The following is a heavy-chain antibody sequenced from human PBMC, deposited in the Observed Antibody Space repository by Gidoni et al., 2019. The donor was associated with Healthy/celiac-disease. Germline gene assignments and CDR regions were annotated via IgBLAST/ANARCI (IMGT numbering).Heavy chain of an antibody. J-gene: IGHJ4*02. CDR1: GFTFSSYA. Sequence: QVQLVESGGGVVQPGRSLRLSCAASGFTFSSYAMHWVRQAPGKGLEWVAVISYDGSNKYYADSVKGRFTISRDNSKNTLYLQMNSLRAEDTAVYYCARILSAGPDYWGQGTLVTVSS. CDR2: ISYDGSNK. V-gene: IGHV3-30-3*01. CDR3: ARILSAGPDY. D-gene: IGHD3-9*01.